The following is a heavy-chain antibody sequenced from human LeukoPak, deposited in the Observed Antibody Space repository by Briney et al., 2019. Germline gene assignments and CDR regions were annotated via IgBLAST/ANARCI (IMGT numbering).Heavy chain of an antibody. J-gene: IGHJ4*02. CDR3: ARVRCSGGGCFYNFDY. Sequence: KTGGSLRLSCAASGXTFSTYSMNWVRQAPGKGLEWVSSLSSSSTYVYYADSVKGRFTISRDNAKNSLYLQMNSLRAEDTAVYYCARVRCSGGGCFYNFDYWGQGSLVTVSS. D-gene: IGHD2-15*01. CDR1: GXTFSTYS. CDR2: LSSSSTYV. V-gene: IGHV3-21*01.